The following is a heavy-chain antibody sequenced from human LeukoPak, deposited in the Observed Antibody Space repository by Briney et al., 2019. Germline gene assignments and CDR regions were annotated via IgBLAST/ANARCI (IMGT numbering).Heavy chain of an antibody. D-gene: IGHD7-27*01. CDR2: IRYDGSNK. CDR3: AKDRVNGDLVGWFDP. J-gene: IGHJ5*02. Sequence: PGGSLRLSCAASGFTFSTYGMHWVRQAPGKGLEWVTFIRYDGSNKYYADSVKGRFTISRDNSKNTLYLQMNSLRAEDTAVYYCAKDRVNGDLVGWFDPWGQGTLVTVSS. V-gene: IGHV3-30*02. CDR1: GFTFSTYG.